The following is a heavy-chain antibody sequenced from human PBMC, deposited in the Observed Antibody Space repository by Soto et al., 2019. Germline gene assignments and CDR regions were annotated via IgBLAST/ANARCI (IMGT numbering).Heavy chain of an antibody. CDR2: IRPYNGDT. CDR1: GYIFISYG. CDR3: VRDLDGSGSYYTDY. D-gene: IGHD3-10*01. Sequence: EASVKVSCKACGYIFISYGINWVGQAPGQGLEWMGWIRPYNGDTKYAQNLQGRVTMTTDTSTSTAYMEMRSLRSDDTAVYYCVRDLDGSGSYYTDYWGPRTPFTVAX. J-gene: IGHJ4*02. V-gene: IGHV1-18*01.